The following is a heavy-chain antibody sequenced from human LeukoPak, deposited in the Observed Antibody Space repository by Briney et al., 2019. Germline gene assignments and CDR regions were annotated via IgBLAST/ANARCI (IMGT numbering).Heavy chain of an antibody. Sequence: VASVKVSCKASGYTFTSYGISWVRQAPGQGLEWMGWINAYNGNTNYAQKLQGRVTITADESTSTAYMELSSLRSEDTAVYYCARRVGYSYGYFRFDPWGQGTLVTVSS. J-gene: IGHJ5*02. CDR1: GYTFTSYG. CDR3: ARRVGYSYGYFRFDP. V-gene: IGHV1-18*01. CDR2: INAYNGNT. D-gene: IGHD5-18*01.